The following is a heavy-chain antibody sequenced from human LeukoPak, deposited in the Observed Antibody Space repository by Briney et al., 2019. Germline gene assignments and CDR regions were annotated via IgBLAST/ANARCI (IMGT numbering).Heavy chain of an antibody. CDR1: GGTFSSYA. V-gene: IGHV1-69*13. D-gene: IGHD3-10*01. CDR2: IIPIFGTA. CDR3: ARAYGSGSYPTYYYYCMDV. J-gene: IGHJ6*03. Sequence: ASVKVSCKASGGTFSSYAISWVRQAPGQGLEWMGGIIPIFGTANYAQKFQGRVTITADESTSTAYMELSSLRSEDTAVYYCARAYGSGSYPTYYYYCMDVWGKGTMVTVSS.